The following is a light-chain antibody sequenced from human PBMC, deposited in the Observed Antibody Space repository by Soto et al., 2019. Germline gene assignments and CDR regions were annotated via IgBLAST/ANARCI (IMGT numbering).Light chain of an antibody. V-gene: IGKV3-20*01. J-gene: IGKJ1*01. Sequence: EIVLTQSPGTLSLSPGERASLFCRASQSVRSSSLAWYQQKRGQPPRLLIDGASSRATGIPDRFTGSGSGTYFTLTISRLEPEDFAVYFCQQYGDSPDTDRWTFGQGTKVEIK. CDR2: GAS. CDR3: QQYGDSPDTDRWT. CDR1: QSVRSSS.